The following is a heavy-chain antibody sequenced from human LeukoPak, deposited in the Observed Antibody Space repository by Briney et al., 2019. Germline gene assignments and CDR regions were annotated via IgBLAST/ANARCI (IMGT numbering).Heavy chain of an antibody. Sequence: SETLSLTCTVSGGSISSYYWSWIRQPPGKGLEWIGYIYYSGSTNYNPSLKSRVTISVDTSKNQFSLKLSSVTAADTAVCYCARGGGFSAYWGQGTLVTVSS. V-gene: IGHV4-59*01. CDR3: ARGGGFSAY. D-gene: IGHD3-16*01. CDR2: IYYSGST. J-gene: IGHJ4*02. CDR1: GGSISSYY.